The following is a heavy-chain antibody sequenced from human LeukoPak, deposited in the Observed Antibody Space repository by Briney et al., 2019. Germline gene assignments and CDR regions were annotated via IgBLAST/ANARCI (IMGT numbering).Heavy chain of an antibody. CDR1: GGSISSSNW. CDR2: IYHSGST. J-gene: IGHJ4*02. CDR3: ARLYGGVLTGFFGFDS. D-gene: IGHD3-9*01. V-gene: IGHV4-4*02. Sequence: SGTLSLTCAVSGGSISSSNWWHWVRQSPGKGLEWIGEIYHSGSTNYNPSLKSRVTISVDKSKNQFSLNLSSVTAADTAVYYCARLYGGVLTGFFGFDSWGQGTLVTVSS.